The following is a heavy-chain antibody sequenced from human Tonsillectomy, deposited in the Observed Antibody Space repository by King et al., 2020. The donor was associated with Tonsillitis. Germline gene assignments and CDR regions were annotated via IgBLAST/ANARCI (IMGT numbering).Heavy chain of an antibody. CDR1: GFTFSDYY. CDR3: ARLHIAAAGTVDY. CDR2: ISSSSSYT. Sequence: VQLVESGGGLVKPGGSLRLSCAASGFTFSDYYMSWIRQAPGKGLEWVSYISSSSSYTNYADSVKGRFTIPRDNAKNSLYLQMNSLRAEDTAVYYCARLHIAAAGTVDYWGQGTLVTVSS. V-gene: IGHV3-11*06. D-gene: IGHD6-13*01. J-gene: IGHJ4*02.